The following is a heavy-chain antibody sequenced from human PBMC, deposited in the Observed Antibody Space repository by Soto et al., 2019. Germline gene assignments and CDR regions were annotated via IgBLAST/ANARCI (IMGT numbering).Heavy chain of an antibody. V-gene: IGHV3-23*01. CDR3: GEGGGRGGGSFDY. D-gene: IGHD3-16*01. J-gene: IGHJ4*02. Sequence: PGGSLRLSCAASGFTFSSYAMSWVRQAPGKGLEWVSAISGSGGNTYYADSVKGRFTVSRDNSKNTLYLQMNSLRAEDTAVYYCGEGGGRGGGSFDYWGQGTLVTVSS. CDR1: GFTFSSYA. CDR2: ISGSGGNT.